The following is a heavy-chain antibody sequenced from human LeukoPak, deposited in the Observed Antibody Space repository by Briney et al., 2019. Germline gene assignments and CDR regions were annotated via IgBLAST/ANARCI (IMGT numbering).Heavy chain of an antibody. Sequence: SSVKVSCKSSGGTFSSYAISWVRQAPGRGLEWMGGIIPIFGTANYAQKFQGRVTITADESTSTAYMELSSLRSEDTAVYYCARDLVRGVITPGYWGQGTLVTVSS. CDR2: IIPIFGTA. V-gene: IGHV1-69*01. J-gene: IGHJ4*02. CDR1: GGTFSSYA. CDR3: ARDLVRGVITPGY. D-gene: IGHD3-10*01.